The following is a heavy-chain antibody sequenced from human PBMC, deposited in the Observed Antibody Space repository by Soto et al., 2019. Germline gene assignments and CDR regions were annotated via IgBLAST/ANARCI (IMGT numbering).Heavy chain of an antibody. Sequence: QVQLVQSGAEVKKPGASVKVSCKASGYTFTSYGISWVRQAPGQGLEWMGWISGYNGNTKYAQKLQGRVTMTTDTSTSTAYMERRSRISDDTGVYYRARDLGGQIIDYWGQGTRVTVSS. CDR3: ARDLGGQIIDY. D-gene: IGHD1-26*01. CDR2: ISGYNGNT. CDR1: GYTFTSYG. V-gene: IGHV1-18*01. J-gene: IGHJ4*02.